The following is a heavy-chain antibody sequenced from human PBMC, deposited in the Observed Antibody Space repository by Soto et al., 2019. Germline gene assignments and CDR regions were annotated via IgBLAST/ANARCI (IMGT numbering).Heavy chain of an antibody. CDR1: GYTFTSYD. D-gene: IGHD5-18*01. V-gene: IGHV1-8*01. CDR3: XXXXXXXXXXCYLPPGDY. J-gene: IGHJ4*02. Sequence: QVQLVQSGAEVKKPGASVKVSCKASGYTFTSYDINWVRQATGQGLEWMGWMNPNSGNTGYAQKFQGRVTMTRNTSISTAYMXXXXXXXXXXXXXXXXXXXXXXXXXCYLPPGDYWGQGTLVTVSS. CDR2: MNPNSGNT.